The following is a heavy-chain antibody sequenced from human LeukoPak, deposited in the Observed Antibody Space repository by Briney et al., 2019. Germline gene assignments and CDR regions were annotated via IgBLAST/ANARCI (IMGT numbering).Heavy chain of an antibody. CDR2: IIPILGIA. V-gene: IGHV1-69*04. J-gene: IGHJ4*02. Sequence: SVKVSCKASGGTFSGYAISWVRQAPGQGLEWVGRIIPILGIANYAQKFQGRVTITADKSTSTAYMELSSLRSEDTAVYYCAREFGGGYSYGYYYWGQGTLVTVSS. D-gene: IGHD5-18*01. CDR3: AREFGGGYSYGYYY. CDR1: GGTFSGYA.